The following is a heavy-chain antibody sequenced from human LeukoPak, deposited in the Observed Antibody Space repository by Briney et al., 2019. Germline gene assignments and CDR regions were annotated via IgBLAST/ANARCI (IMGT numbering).Heavy chain of an antibody. Sequence: GRSLRLSCAASGFTFSSYGMHWVRQAPGKGLGGVAVISYDGSNKYYADSVKGRFTISRDNSKNTLYLQMNSLRAEDTAVYYCAKHVDPSSGDYWGQGTLVTVSS. CDR2: ISYDGSNK. D-gene: IGHD1-26*01. J-gene: IGHJ4*02. CDR3: AKHVDPSSGDY. V-gene: IGHV3-30*18. CDR1: GFTFSSYG.